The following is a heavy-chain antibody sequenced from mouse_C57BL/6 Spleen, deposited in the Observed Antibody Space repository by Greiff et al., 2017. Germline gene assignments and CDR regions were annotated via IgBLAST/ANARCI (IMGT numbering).Heavy chain of an antibody. CDR2: LHPNSGST. Sequence: QVQLQQPGAELVKPGASVKLSCKASGYTFTSYWMHWVKQRPGQGLEWIGMLHPNSGSTNYNEKLKSKATLTVDKSDSTAYMQLSSLTSEDSAVYYCAREHYYGSSYPFAYWGQGTLVTVSA. V-gene: IGHV1-64*01. CDR3: AREHYYGSSYPFAY. J-gene: IGHJ3*01. D-gene: IGHD1-1*01. CDR1: GYTFTSYW.